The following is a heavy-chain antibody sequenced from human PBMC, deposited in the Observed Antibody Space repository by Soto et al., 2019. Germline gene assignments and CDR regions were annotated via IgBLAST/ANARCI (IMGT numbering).Heavy chain of an antibody. CDR1: GYTFTSYG. CDR2: ISAYNGNT. Sequence: QVQLVQSGAEVKKPGASVKVSCKASGYTFTSYGISWVRQAPGQGLEWMGWISAYNGNTNYAQKLQGRVTMTTDTPTSTAYRELRSLRSDATAVYYCARDDIVVVVAATMGGMDVWGQGTTVTVSS. CDR3: ARDDIVVVVAATMGGMDV. V-gene: IGHV1-18*01. D-gene: IGHD2-15*01. J-gene: IGHJ6*02.